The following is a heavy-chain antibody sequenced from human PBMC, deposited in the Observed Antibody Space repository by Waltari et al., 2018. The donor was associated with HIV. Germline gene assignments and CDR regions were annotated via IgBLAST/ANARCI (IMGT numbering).Heavy chain of an antibody. J-gene: IGHJ6*02. CDR1: GYTFTNYW. V-gene: IGHV3-7*01. CDR2: GKDDGSEK. D-gene: IGHD1-26*01. Sequence: VQLLSSAVGLVQSGGSVRITCAASGYTFTNYWMSWVRQSPGKGLEWVAYGKDDGSEKYYMGSVKGRFTISRDNAKNSMFLQMNSLRAEDTAVYYCARIGTFPHNYAIDFWGQGTTVTVSS. CDR3: ARIGTFPHNYAIDF.